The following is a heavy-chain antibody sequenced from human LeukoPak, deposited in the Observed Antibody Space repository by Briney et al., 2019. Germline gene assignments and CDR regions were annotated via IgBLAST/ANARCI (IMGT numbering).Heavy chain of an antibody. J-gene: IGHJ4*02. CDR2: ISGSGGST. D-gene: IGHD1-26*01. V-gene: IGHV3-23*01. CDR3: AKDPIFSGSYGVFDY. CDR1: GFTFSSYA. Sequence: GGSLRLSCAASGFTFSSYAMSWVRQAPGKGLEWVSAISGSGGSTYYADSVKGRFTISRDNSKNTLYLQMNSLRAGDTAVYYCAKDPIFSGSYGVFDYWGLGTLVTVSS.